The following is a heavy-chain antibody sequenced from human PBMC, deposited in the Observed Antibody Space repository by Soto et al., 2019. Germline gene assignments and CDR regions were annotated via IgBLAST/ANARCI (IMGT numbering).Heavy chain of an antibody. CDR1: GNIFSNFY. CDR2: ITPNTGGT. D-gene: IGHD4-17*01. CDR3: ARDKVYGDNSFDF. J-gene: IGHJ4*02. Sequence: QVSLVQSGAEVKKPGASVNVSCKAFGNIFSNFYIHWVRQAPGQGREWMGIITPNTGGTSYPPKFQGRVTLTRDTSTSTVHMEMSSLTSEDTAVYYCARDKVYGDNSFDFWGQGTLVTVSS. V-gene: IGHV1-46*01.